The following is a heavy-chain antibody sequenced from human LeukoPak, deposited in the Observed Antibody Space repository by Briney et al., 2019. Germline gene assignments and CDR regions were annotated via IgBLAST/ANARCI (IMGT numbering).Heavy chain of an antibody. Sequence: TLSLTCTVSGGSISSTNYYWGWIRQPPGKGLEWLALIYWNDDKRHSPSLKSRLTITKDTSKNQVVLTMTNTDPVDTATYYCARRIGYSYGYDYWGQGTLVTVSS. V-gene: IGHV2-5*01. J-gene: IGHJ4*02. CDR3: ARRIGYSYGYDY. CDR1: GGSISSTNYY. D-gene: IGHD5-18*01. CDR2: IYWNDDK.